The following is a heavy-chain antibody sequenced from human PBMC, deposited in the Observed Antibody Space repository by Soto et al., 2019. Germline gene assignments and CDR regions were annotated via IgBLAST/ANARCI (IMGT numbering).Heavy chain of an antibody. CDR2: IIPIFGTA. V-gene: IGHV1-69*13. Sequence: GASVKVSCKASGGTFSSYAISWVRQAPGQGLEWMGGIIPIFGTANYAQKFQGRVTITADESTSTAYMELSSLRSEDTAVYYCARVPQRGYRYGGYYYYGMDVWGQGTTVTVSS. CDR1: GGTFSSYA. D-gene: IGHD5-18*01. J-gene: IGHJ6*02. CDR3: ARVPQRGYRYGGYYYYGMDV.